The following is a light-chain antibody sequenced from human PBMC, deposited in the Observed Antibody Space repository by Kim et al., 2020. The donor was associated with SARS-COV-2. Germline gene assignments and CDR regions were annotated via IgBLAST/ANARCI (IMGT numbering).Light chain of an antibody. CDR3: QSYDSSNWV. Sequence: NFMLTQPHSVSESPGKTVTISCTRSSGSINDNYVQWYQQRPGGVPTTVIYEDNQRPSGVPDRFSGSIDSSSNSASLTISGLKTEDEADYYCQSYDSSNWVFGGGTKLTVL. V-gene: IGLV6-57*04. J-gene: IGLJ3*02. CDR2: EDN. CDR1: SGSINDNY.